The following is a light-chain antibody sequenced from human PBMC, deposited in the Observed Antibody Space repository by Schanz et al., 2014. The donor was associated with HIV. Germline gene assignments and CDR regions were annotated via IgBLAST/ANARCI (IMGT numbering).Light chain of an antibody. CDR3: QQYGSSPPIT. J-gene: IGKJ5*01. CDR2: GAS. V-gene: IGKV3-20*01. CDR1: QSVRSSY. Sequence: EIVLTQSPGTLSLSPGQRATLFCRASQSVRSSYLAWYQQKPGQAPRLLIYGASSRATGIPDRFSGSGSGTDFTLTISRLEPEDFAVYYCQQYGSSPPITFGQGTRLEI.